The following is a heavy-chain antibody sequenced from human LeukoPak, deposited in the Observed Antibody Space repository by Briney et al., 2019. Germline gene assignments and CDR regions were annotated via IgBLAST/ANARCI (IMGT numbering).Heavy chain of an antibody. CDR3: ARGRGYCSSTSCYTCFDY. D-gene: IGHD2-2*02. V-gene: IGHV3-33*01. J-gene: IGHJ4*02. CDR1: GFTFSSYG. CDR2: IWYDGSNK. Sequence: GRSLRLSCAASGFTFSSYGMHWVRQAPGKGLEWVAVIWYDGSNKYYADSVKGRFTISRDNSKNTLYLQMNSLRAEDTAVYYCARGRGYCSSTSCYTCFDYWGQGTLVTVSS.